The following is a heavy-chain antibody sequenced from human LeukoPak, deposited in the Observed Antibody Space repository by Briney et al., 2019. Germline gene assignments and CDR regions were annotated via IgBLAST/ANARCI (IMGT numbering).Heavy chain of an antibody. D-gene: IGHD6-13*01. CDR3: ARGYSSTYRIDY. Sequence: ASVKVSCKASGYTFTNYYMHWVRQAPGQGLEWMGIINPSGNSTRYQQKFQDRVTMTRETSTRTVYMELSSLRSEGTAMYYCARGYSSTYRIDYWGQGTLVTVSS. V-gene: IGHV1-46*01. CDR2: INPSGNST. CDR1: GYTFTNYY. J-gene: IGHJ4*02.